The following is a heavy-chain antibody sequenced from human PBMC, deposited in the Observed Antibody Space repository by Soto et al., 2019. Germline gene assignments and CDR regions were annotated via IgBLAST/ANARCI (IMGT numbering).Heavy chain of an antibody. CDR3: ARGGYYYDSSGYYLTHFDY. J-gene: IGHJ4*02. CDR1: GGTFSSYA. CDR2: IIPIFGTA. V-gene: IGHV1-69*06. D-gene: IGHD3-22*01. Sequence: SVKVSCKASGGTFSSYAISWVRQAPGQGLEWMGGIIPIFGTANYAQKFQGRVTITADKSTSTAYMELSSLRSEDTAVYYCARGGYYYDSSGYYLTHFDYWGQGTLVTVSS.